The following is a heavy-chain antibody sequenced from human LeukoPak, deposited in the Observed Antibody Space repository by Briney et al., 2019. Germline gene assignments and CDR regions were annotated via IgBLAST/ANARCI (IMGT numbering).Heavy chain of an antibody. D-gene: IGHD2-21*02. Sequence: ASVKVSCKASGYAFTVYYMHWVRQAPGPGIGWMGWINLNSGGTNYAQNFQGRVTMTRDTSISTAYMELSRLRSDDTAVYYCARTPDTAGINGFDPWGQGTLVTVSS. J-gene: IGHJ5*02. CDR2: INLNSGGT. V-gene: IGHV1-2*02. CDR3: ARTPDTAGINGFDP. CDR1: GYAFTVYY.